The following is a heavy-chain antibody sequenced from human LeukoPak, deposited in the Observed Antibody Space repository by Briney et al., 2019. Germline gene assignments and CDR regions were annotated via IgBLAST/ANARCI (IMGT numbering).Heavy chain of an antibody. CDR1: GGSFSGYY. V-gene: IGHV4-34*01. Sequence: SETLSLTCAVYGGSFSGYYWSWIRQPPGKGLEWIGEINHSGSTNYNPSLKSRVTISVDTSKNQFSLKLSSVTAADTAVYYCARDLVAGTNQHWGQGTLVTVSS. CDR3: ARDLVAGTNQH. D-gene: IGHD6-19*01. CDR2: INHSGST. J-gene: IGHJ1*01.